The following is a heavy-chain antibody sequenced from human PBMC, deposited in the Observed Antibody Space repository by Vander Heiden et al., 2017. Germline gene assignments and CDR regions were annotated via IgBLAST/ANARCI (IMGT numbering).Heavy chain of an antibody. CDR2: ISYSGSA. V-gene: IGHV4-59*01. Sequence: QVQLQESGPRLVTPSETLALPCTVSGGSLSNYYLSWVRKPPGKGLEWIGCISYSGSADYNRSLRSRVTISVDTSKNQFSLTLTSVTAADTAIYYCARDLGSSGWTDYWGQGTLVTVAS. CDR1: GGSLSNYY. D-gene: IGHD6-19*01. CDR3: ARDLGSSGWTDY. J-gene: IGHJ4*02.